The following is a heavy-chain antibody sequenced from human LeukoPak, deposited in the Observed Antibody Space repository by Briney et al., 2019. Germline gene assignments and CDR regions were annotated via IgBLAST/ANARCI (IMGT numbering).Heavy chain of an antibody. D-gene: IGHD6-13*01. CDR1: GGTFSSYA. CDR2: ISAYNGNT. V-gene: IGHV1-18*01. CDR3: ARVFLAAADYYYGMDV. Sequence: GASVKVSCKASGGTFSSYAISWVRQAPGQGLEWMGWISAYNGNTNYAQKLQGRVTMTTDTSTSTAYMELRSLRSDDTAVYYCARVFLAAADYYYGMDVWGQGTTVTVSS. J-gene: IGHJ6*02.